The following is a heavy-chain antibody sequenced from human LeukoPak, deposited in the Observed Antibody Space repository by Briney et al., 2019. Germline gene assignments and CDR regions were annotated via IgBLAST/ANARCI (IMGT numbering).Heavy chain of an antibody. J-gene: IGHJ4*02. D-gene: IGHD6-19*01. Sequence: GGSLRLSCAASGFTFSSYAMSWVRQAPGKGLEWVSATSGSGGSTYYADSVKGRFTISRDNSKNTLYLQMNSLRAEDTAVYYCAKSPQWLVHGYWGQGTLVTVSS. CDR1: GFTFSSYA. CDR2: TSGSGGST. V-gene: IGHV3-23*01. CDR3: AKSPQWLVHGY.